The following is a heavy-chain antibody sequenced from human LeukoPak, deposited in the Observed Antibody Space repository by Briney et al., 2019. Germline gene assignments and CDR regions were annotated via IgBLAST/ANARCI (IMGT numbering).Heavy chain of an antibody. CDR1: GFTFGSFD. D-gene: IGHD1-1*01. CDR2: IGTASDT. CDR3: ARGPPRGKYYYMDV. J-gene: IGHJ6*03. Sequence: PGGSLRLSCAASGFTFGSFDMHWVRQPTGQGLEWVSTIGTASDTYYPGSVEGRFTLSRDNAKNSLYLQMNSLTAGDTAVYYCARGPPRGKYYYMDVWGKGTTVTVYS. V-gene: IGHV3-13*01.